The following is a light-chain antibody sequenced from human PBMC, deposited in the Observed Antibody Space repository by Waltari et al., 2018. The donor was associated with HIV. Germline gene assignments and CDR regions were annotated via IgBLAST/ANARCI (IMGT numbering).Light chain of an antibody. V-gene: IGLV1-47*01. J-gene: IGLJ2*01. Sequence: QSVLTQPPAVSGTPGQRVTTPCSASRSNIGSTYVYWYQQFPGTAPKLLIYRNNYRPSGVPDRISGSKSGTAAYLAISGLRSEDEADYYCVAWDDTLSALFFGGGTKLTVL. CDR1: RSNIGSTY. CDR3: VAWDDTLSALF. CDR2: RNN.